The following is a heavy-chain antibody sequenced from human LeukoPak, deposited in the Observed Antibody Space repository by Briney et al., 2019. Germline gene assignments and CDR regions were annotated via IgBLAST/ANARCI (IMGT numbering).Heavy chain of an antibody. Sequence: PGGSLRLSCAASGFIFEESTIHWVRQAPGKGLEWVSLINWDGGTTRYADSVNGRFAISRDNGENSLSLQMNSLRVEDTAFYYCATGDVDSPMNFYHWGQGALVTVSS. CDR1: GFIFEEST. CDR2: INWDGGTT. V-gene: IGHV3-43*01. J-gene: IGHJ4*02. CDR3: ATGDVDSPMNFYH. D-gene: IGHD3-22*01.